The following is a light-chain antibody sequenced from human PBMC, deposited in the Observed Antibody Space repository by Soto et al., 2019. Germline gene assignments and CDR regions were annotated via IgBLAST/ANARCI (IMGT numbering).Light chain of an antibody. CDR3: HQYNMIPET. J-gene: IGKJ1*01. CDR2: VAS. Sequence: EIVLTQSPGTLSLSPGERATLSCRSSQIVTANHVAWYHQKYGQAPRLLMSVASARAPGISDRFSGSVSGTNFTLTISRVEPEDFGTHFCHQYNMIPETFGQGTTVDIK. V-gene: IGKV3-20*01. CDR1: QIVTANH.